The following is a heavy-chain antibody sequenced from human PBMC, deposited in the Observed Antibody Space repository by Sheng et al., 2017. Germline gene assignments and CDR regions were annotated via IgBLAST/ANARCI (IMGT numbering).Heavy chain of an antibody. J-gene: IGHJ4*02. CDR3: ARDRGIYSSSPQDY. CDR2: ISSSGSTI. Sequence: EVQLVESGGGLVQPGGSLRLSCAASGFTFSSYEMNWVRQAPGKGLEWVSYISSSGSTIYYADSVKGRFTISRDNAKNSLYLQMNSLRVEDTAVYYCARDRGIYSSSPQDYWGRGNPWSPSPQ. V-gene: IGHV3-48*03. D-gene: IGHD6-6*01. CDR1: GFTFSSYE.